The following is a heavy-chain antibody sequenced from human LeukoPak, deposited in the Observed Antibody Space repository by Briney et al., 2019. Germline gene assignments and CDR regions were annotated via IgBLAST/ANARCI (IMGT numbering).Heavy chain of an antibody. CDR3: ARGAYTPRQEYCSSTSCYTDNWFDP. D-gene: IGHD2-2*02. CDR1: GYTFTSYD. V-gene: IGHV1-8*01. CDR2: MNPNSGNT. J-gene: IGHJ5*02. Sequence: ASVKVSCKASGYTFTSYDINWVRQATGQGLEWMGWMNPNSGNTGYAQKFQGRVTMTRNTSISTAYMELSSLRSEDTAVYYCARGAYTPRQEYCSSTSCYTDNWFDPWGQGTLVTVSP.